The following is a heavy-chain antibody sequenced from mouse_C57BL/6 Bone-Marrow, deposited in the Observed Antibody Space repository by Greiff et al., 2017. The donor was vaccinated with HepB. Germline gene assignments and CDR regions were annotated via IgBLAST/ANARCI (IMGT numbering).Heavy chain of an antibody. V-gene: IGHV2-6-1*01. Sequence: QVHVKQSGPGLVAPSQSLSITCTVSGFSLTSYGVHWVRQPPGKGLEWLVVIWSDGSTTYNSALKSRLSISKDNSKSQVFLKMNSLQTDDTAMYYCARQDYDGSHYYAMDYWGQGTSVTVSS. J-gene: IGHJ4*01. CDR3: ARQDYDGSHYYAMDY. CDR2: IWSDGST. D-gene: IGHD2-4*01. CDR1: GFSLTSYG.